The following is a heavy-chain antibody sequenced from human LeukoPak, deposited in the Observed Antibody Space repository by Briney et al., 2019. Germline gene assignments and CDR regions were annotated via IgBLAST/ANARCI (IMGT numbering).Heavy chain of an antibody. CDR1: GYSISSGYY. CDR2: IYHSGST. CDR3: ARVLGPFDY. V-gene: IGHV4-38-2*02. Sequence: PSETPSLTCTVSGYSISSGYYWGWIRQPPGKGLEWIGSIYHSGSTYYNPSLKSRVTISVDTSKNQFSLKLSSVTAADTAVYYCARVLGPFDYWGQGTLVTVSS. J-gene: IGHJ4*02.